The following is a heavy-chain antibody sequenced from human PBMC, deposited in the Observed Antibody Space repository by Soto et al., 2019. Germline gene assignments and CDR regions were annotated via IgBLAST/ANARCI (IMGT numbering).Heavy chain of an antibody. CDR1: GGTFSSYA. V-gene: IGHV1-69*06. CDR3: ARDAKDSSSWTY. J-gene: IGHJ4*02. D-gene: IGHD6-13*01. CDR2: IIPIFGTA. Sequence: QVQLVQSGGEVKKPGSSVKVSCKASGGTFSSYAISWMRQAPGLGLEWMGGIIPIFGTANYAQKYQGRVTNAADKSPSTAYMELSSLRYEDTAVYYCARDAKDSSSWTYWGQGTLVTVSS.